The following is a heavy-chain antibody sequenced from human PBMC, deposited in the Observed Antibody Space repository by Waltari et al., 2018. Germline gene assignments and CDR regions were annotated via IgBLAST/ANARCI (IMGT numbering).Heavy chain of an antibody. CDR3: AKMFGVSSGWPFDY. CDR2: ISGSGGST. D-gene: IGHD6-19*01. V-gene: IGHV3-23*01. CDR1: GFPFGSHA. Sequence: EVQLLESGGGLVQPGGSLGLSCAVSGFPFGSHAMSWVGAVPGKGLEWVSAISGSGGSTYYADSVKGRFTISRDNSKNTLYLQMNSLRAEDTAVYYCAKMFGVSSGWPFDYWGQGTLVTVSS. J-gene: IGHJ4*02.